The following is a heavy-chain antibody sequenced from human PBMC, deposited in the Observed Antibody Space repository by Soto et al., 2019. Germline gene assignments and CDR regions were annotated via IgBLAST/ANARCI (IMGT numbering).Heavy chain of an antibody. CDR3: AKDLGYYGSGSYYVPSDY. Sequence: GGSLRLSCAASGFTFSSYAMSWVRQAPGKGLEWVSAISGSGGSTYYADSVKGRFTISRDNSKNTLYLQMNSLRAEDTAVYYCAKDLGYYGSGSYYVPSDYWGQGTLVTVSS. CDR1: GFTFSSYA. CDR2: ISGSGGST. J-gene: IGHJ4*02. D-gene: IGHD3-10*01. V-gene: IGHV3-23*01.